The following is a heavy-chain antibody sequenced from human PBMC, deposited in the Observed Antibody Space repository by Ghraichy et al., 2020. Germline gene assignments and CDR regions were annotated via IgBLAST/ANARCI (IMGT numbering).Heavy chain of an antibody. CDR1: GGSFKSYF. CDR2: VHATERA. J-gene: IGHJ5*02. V-gene: IGHV4-34*01. CDR3: ARRRRGGQTPHWFDP. D-gene: IGHD4-23*01. Sequence: SETLSLTCEVSGGSFKSYFFSWLRQIPGRGLEWIGDVHATERANYNPSLESRVIMSVDTATSQVALRLSSVTGADTGLYYCARRRRGGQTPHWFDPWGPGTAVTVSA.